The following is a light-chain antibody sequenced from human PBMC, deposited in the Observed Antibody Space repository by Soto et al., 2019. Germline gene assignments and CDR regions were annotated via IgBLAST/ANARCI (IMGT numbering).Light chain of an antibody. J-gene: IGKJ4*01. CDR1: QTLINNY. V-gene: IGKV3-20*01. CDR3: QQSGNSPLT. CDR2: DAS. Sequence: EIVLTQSPGTLSLSPGERATLSCRASQTLINNYLAWFQQKPGQAPRLLIYDASHTAAGIAEWISGSGSGTDFTITSSRLAHDDVVEYYCQQSGNSPLTFGGGTKVEI.